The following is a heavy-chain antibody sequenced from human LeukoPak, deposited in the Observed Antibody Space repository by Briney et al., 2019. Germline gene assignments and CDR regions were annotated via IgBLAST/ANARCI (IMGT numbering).Heavy chain of an antibody. D-gene: IGHD3-10*01. CDR3: ARDIHGSGSFYGAY. Sequence: GGSLRLSCAASGFTVSSNYMSWVRQAPGKGLEWVSVIYSGGSTYYADSVKGRFTISRDNSKNTLYLQVNSLRAEDTAVYYCARDIHGSGSFYGAYWGQGTLVTVSS. CDR2: IYSGGST. J-gene: IGHJ4*02. V-gene: IGHV3-53*01. CDR1: GFTVSSNY.